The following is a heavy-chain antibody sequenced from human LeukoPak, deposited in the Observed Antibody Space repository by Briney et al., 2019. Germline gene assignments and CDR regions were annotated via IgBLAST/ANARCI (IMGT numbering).Heavy chain of an antibody. Sequence: GGSLRLSCAASGFTFSSYAMSWVRQAPGKGLAWVSAISGIGGSTYYADSVKGRFTISRDNSKNTLYLQMNSLRAEDTAVYYCAKGGIDAFDIWGQGTMVTVSS. D-gene: IGHD3-16*01. V-gene: IGHV3-23*01. CDR3: AKGGIDAFDI. CDR2: ISGIGGST. CDR1: GFTFSSYA. J-gene: IGHJ3*02.